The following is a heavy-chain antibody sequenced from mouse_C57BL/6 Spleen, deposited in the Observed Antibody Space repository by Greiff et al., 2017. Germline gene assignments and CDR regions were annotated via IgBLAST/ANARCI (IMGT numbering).Heavy chain of an antibody. CDR1: GFNIKDDY. CDR2: IDPENGDT. V-gene: IGHV14-4*01. J-gene: IGHJ3*01. Sequence: VQLKESGAELVRPGASVKLSCTASGFNIKDDYMHWVKQRPEQGLEWIGWIDPENGDTEYASKFQGKATITADTSSNTAYLQLSSLTSEDTTVYYCTLGFAYWGQGTLVTVSA. CDR3: TLGFAY.